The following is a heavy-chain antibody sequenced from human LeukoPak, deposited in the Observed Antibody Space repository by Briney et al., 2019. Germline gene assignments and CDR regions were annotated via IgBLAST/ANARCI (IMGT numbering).Heavy chain of an antibody. CDR2: ISDSGGST. V-gene: IGHV3-23*01. CDR1: GFTFSSYA. J-gene: IGHJ4*02. Sequence: GGSLRLPCAASGFTFSSYAMSWVRQAPGKGPEWVSSISDSGGSTYYADSVKGRFTISRDNSKNTLYLQIDTLRAEDTAVYYCAQTGPTGGFCSSTSCYGVDYWGQGTLVTVSS. D-gene: IGHD2-2*01. CDR3: AQTGPTGGFCSSTSCYGVDY.